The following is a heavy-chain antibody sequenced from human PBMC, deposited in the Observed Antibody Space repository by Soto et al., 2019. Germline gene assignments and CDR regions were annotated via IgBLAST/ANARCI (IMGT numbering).Heavy chain of an antibody. CDR2: ISKSDYT. Sequence: GGSLRLSCTVSGFAFNNYGINWVRQAPGKGLEWVSSISKSDYTYYSDSVKGRFTISRDNARNSVSLQMNTLRVEDTAVYYCAREDSIIIPAVSDFWGQGTLVTVSS. CDR3: AREDSIIIPAVSDF. CDR1: GFAFNNYG. V-gene: IGHV3-21*01. D-gene: IGHD2-2*01. J-gene: IGHJ4*02.